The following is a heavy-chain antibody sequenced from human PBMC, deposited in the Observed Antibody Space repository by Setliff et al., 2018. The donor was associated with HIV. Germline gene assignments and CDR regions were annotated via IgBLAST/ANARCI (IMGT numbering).Heavy chain of an antibody. V-gene: IGHV3-21*01. D-gene: IGHD1-7*01. CDR3: TRDYAYDWNSVMDV. CDR2: ISWDGDIT. Sequence: SCAASGFDFSDYSMNWVRQAPGKGLEWVSLISWDGDITYYADSMKGRFTISRDNAKNSLYLQMNSLRAEDTAVYYCTRDYAYDWNSVMDVWGKGTTVTVSS. CDR1: GFDFSDYS. J-gene: IGHJ6*03.